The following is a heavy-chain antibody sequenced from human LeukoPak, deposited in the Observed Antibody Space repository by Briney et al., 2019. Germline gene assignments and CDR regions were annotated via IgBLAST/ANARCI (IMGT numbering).Heavy chain of an antibody. CDR3: ARSEGWDSSGWSSRAYYYYYMDV. CDR1: GGTFSSYA. D-gene: IGHD6-19*01. CDR2: IIPIFGTA. Sequence: ASVKVSCKASGGTFSSYAISWVRQAPGQGLEWMGGIIPIFGTANYAQKFQGRVTITTGESTSTAYMELSSLRSEDTAVYYCARSEGWDSSGWSSRAYYYYYMDVWGKGTTVTVSS. V-gene: IGHV1-69*05. J-gene: IGHJ6*03.